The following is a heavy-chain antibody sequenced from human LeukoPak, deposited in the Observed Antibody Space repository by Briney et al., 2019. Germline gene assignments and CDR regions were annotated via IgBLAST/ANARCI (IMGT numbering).Heavy chain of an antibody. V-gene: IGHV1-8*01. Sequence: ASVKVSCKASGYTFTSYDINWVRQATGQGLEWMGWMNPNSGNTGYAQKFQGRVTMTRNASISTAYMELSSLRSEDTAVYYCARVCDCLLFYYYYGMDVWGQGTTVTVSS. CDR3: ARVCDCLLFYYYYGMDV. CDR1: GYTFTSYD. D-gene: IGHD2-21*02. J-gene: IGHJ6*02. CDR2: MNPNSGNT.